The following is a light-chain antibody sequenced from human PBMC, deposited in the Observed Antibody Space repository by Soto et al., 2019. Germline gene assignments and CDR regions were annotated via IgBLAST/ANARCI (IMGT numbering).Light chain of an antibody. Sequence: EIVLTQSPGTLSLSPGEGATLSCRASQSVSSSSLAWYQQEPGQAPRLLIYGASSRDTGIPDRCSGYGSGTDFTLTISRLEPEDVAGYYCEHYGGAPPITFGQGTRLEIK. J-gene: IGKJ5*01. CDR1: QSVSSSS. CDR3: EHYGGAPPIT. CDR2: GAS. V-gene: IGKV3-20*01.